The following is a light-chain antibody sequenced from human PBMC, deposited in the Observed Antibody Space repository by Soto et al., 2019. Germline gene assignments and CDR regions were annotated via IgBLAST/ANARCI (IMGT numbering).Light chain of an antibody. V-gene: IGLV1-44*01. CDR1: STNIGRNS. Sequence: QSVLTQPPSASGTPGQRVSISCSGSSTNIGRNSISWYQNLPGTAPKLLIYTNNQRPSGVPARFSGSKSGTSASLAISGLQSEDEADYYCQSYDSSLSRRWVFGGGTKLTVL. CDR2: TNN. CDR3: QSYDSSLSRRWV. J-gene: IGLJ3*02.